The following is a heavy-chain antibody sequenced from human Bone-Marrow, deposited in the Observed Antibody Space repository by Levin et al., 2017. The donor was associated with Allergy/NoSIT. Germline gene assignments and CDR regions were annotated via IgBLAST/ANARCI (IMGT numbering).Heavy chain of an antibody. CDR2: ISGSGFKT. J-gene: IGHJ6*03. CDR3: AQDRSGWYYSGSGVTMDV. D-gene: IGHD3-10*01. Sequence: PGGSLRLSCAASGFTFSRFAVSWVRQTSGKGLEWVSAISGSGFKTYYADSVKGRFTISRDNSNDTLYLLMNSLRAEDTGVYYCAQDRSGWYYSGSGVTMDVWGKGTTVTVSS. V-gene: IGHV3-23*01. CDR1: GFTFSRFA.